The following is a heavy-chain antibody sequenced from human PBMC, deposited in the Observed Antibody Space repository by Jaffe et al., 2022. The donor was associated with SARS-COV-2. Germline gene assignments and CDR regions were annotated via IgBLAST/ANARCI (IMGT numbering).Heavy chain of an antibody. D-gene: IGHD2-15*01. V-gene: IGHV3-23*01. Sequence: EVQLLESGGGLVQPGGSLKLSCAVSRFTIGGTAMGWVRQAPGKGLEWVSGIGSDYNTLYADFARGRFTISRDNSKNMVYLQMNSLRADDTAIYYCVKDIFQWAFDFWGQGTMVTVSS. J-gene: IGHJ3*01. CDR3: VKDIFQWAFDF. CDR2: IGSDYNT. CDR1: RFTIGGTA.